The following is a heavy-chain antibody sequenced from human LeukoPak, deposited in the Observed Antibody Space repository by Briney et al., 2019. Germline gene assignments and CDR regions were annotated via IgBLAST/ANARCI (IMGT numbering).Heavy chain of an antibody. V-gene: IGHV3-30*03. CDR2: ISYDGSNK. CDR1: GFTFSSYG. Sequence: GGSLRLSCAASGFTFSSYGMHWVRQAPGKGLEGVAVISYDGSNKYYADSVKGRFTISRDNSKNTLYLQMNSLRAEDTAVYYCAREGSHDSSGYYILYYYMDVWGKGTTVTISS. D-gene: IGHD3-22*01. J-gene: IGHJ6*03. CDR3: AREGSHDSSGYYILYYYMDV.